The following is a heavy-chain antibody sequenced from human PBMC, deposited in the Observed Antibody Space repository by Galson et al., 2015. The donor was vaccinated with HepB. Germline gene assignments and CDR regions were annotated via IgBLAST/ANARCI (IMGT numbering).Heavy chain of an antibody. J-gene: IGHJ4*02. CDR2: IHSDGSRT. V-gene: IGHV3-74*01. D-gene: IGHD3-10*01. Sequence: RQAPGKGLVWVSRIHSDGSRTNYADSVKGRFTISRDNAKNTLYLQMNSLRAEDTAVYYCARGKDSSTSGSSPLDYWGQGTLVTVSS. CDR3: ARGKDSSTSGSSPLDY.